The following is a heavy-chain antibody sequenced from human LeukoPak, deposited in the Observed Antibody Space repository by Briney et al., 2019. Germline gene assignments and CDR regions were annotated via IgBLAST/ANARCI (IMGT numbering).Heavy chain of an antibody. CDR2: IIPIFGTA. CDR1: GGTFSSYA. V-gene: IGHV1-69*01. Sequence: EASVKVSCKASGGTFSSYAISWVRQAPGQGLEWMGGIIPIFGTANYAQKFQGRVTITADESTSTAYMELSSLRSEDTAVYYCARGWRGVAPAAISYYGMDVWGKGTTVTVSS. CDR3: ARGWRGVAPAAISYYGMDV. J-gene: IGHJ6*04. D-gene: IGHD2-2*01.